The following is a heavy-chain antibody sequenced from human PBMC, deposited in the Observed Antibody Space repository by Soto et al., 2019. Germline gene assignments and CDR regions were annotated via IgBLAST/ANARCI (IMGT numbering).Heavy chain of an antibody. D-gene: IGHD6-6*01. J-gene: IGHJ6*02. CDR1: GGSISSGDYY. CDR3: ARVVPDHDHYYGMDV. CDR2: IYYSGST. Sequence: PSETLSLTCTVSGGSISSGDYYWSWIRQPPGKGLEWIGYIYYSGSTYYNPSLKSRVTISVDTSKNQFSLKLSSVTAADTAVYYCARVVPDHDHYYGMDVWGQGTTVTVSS. V-gene: IGHV4-30-4*01.